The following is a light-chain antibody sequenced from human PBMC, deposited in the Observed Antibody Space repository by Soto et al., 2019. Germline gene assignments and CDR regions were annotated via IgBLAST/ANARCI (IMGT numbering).Light chain of an antibody. Sequence: EIVLTQSPGTLSLSPGERATLSCRASQSVSSSYLAWYQQKPGQAPRLLIYGASSSATGIPDRFSGSGSGTDFTLTISRLAPEDFAVYYCQQYGSSPYTFGQWTKLEIK. CDR1: QSVSSSY. CDR2: GAS. CDR3: QQYGSSPYT. J-gene: IGKJ2*01. V-gene: IGKV3-20*01.